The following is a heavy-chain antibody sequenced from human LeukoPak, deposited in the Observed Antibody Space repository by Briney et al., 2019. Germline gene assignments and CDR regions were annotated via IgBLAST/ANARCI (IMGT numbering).Heavy chain of an antibody. CDR1: GYSISSGYY. CDR2: IYHSGST. V-gene: IGHV4-38-2*02. Sequence: SETLSLTCTVSGYSISSGYYWGWIRQPPGKGLEWIGSIYHSGSTYYNPSLKSRVTISVDTSKNQFSLKLSSVTAADTAVYYCARDPYEFRQQLVLWFDPWGQGTLVTVSS. CDR3: ARDPYEFRQQLVLWFDP. J-gene: IGHJ5*02. D-gene: IGHD6-13*01.